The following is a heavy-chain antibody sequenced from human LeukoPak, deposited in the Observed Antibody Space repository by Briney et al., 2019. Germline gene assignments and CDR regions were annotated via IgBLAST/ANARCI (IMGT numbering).Heavy chain of an antibody. CDR1: GYTFTSYD. J-gene: IGHJ5*02. CDR3: ASSRITMVRGYNWFDP. V-gene: IGHV1-8*01. D-gene: IGHD3-10*01. CDR2: MNPNSGNT. Sequence: ASVKVSCKASGYTFTSYDINWVRQATGQGLEWMGWMNPNSGNTGYAQKFQGRVTMTRNTSIGTAYMELSSLRSEDTAVYYCASSRITMVRGYNWFDPWGQGTLVTVSS.